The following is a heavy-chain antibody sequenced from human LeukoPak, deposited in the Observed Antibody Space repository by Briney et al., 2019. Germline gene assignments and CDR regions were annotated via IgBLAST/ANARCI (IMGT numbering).Heavy chain of an antibody. J-gene: IGHJ4*02. D-gene: IGHD4-17*01. Sequence: SETLSLTCTVSGASISSYYWSWIRQPPGKGLEWIGYIDYSGSTNYNPSLKSRVIISVDTSKTQFSLKLSSVTAADTAVYYCARHYYSDPFDYWGQGTLVAVSS. CDR1: GASISSYY. CDR3: ARHYYSDPFDY. CDR2: IDYSGST. V-gene: IGHV4-59*01.